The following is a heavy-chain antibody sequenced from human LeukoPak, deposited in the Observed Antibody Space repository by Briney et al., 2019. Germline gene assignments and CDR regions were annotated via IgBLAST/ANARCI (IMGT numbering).Heavy chain of an antibody. CDR3: AELGITMIGGV. J-gene: IGHJ6*04. V-gene: IGHV3-21*01. CDR2: TSSSSSYI. Sequence: GGSLRLSCAASGFTFSSYSMNWVRQAPGKGLEWVSSTSSSSSYIYYADSVKGRFTISRDNAKNSLYLQMNSLRAEDTAVYYCAELGITMIGGVWGKGTTVTISS. CDR1: GFTFSSYS. D-gene: IGHD3-10*02.